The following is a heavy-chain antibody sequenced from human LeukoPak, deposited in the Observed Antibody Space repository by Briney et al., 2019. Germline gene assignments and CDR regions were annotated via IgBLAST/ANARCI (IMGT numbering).Heavy chain of an antibody. CDR2: IYPGDSDT. CDR3: ARRGRGDWFDP. Sequence: GESLKISCKISGYRLTDNWIGWVRQVPGKGLEWMGVIYPGDSDTRYSPSFQGQVTISADKTISTVYLQWSSLKVSDTAIYYCARRGRGDWFDPWGQGTLVTVSS. J-gene: IGHJ5*02. CDR1: GYRLTDNW. V-gene: IGHV5-51*01. D-gene: IGHD1-26*01.